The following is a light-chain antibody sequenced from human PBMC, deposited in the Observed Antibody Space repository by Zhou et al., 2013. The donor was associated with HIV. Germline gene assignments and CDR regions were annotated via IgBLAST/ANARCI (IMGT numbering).Light chain of an antibody. J-gene: IGKJ2*01. CDR2: GTS. V-gene: IGKV3-20*01. CDR3: QQYDSSLTYT. Sequence: EIVLTQSPGTLSLSPGEGVILSCRASQNISRNYLAWYQHQPGQAPRLLMYGTSSRAIGIPDRFSGSGSGTDFTLTINRLEPEDFAVYYCQQYDSSLTYTFGQGTKLEIK. CDR1: QNISRNY.